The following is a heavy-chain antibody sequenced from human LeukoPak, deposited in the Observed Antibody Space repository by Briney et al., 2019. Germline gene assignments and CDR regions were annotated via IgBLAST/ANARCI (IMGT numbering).Heavy chain of an antibody. J-gene: IGHJ4*02. D-gene: IGHD2-2*01. V-gene: IGHV3-48*01. CDR2: ISSSSGNI. Sequence: PGGSLRLSCAASGFTFSSYTMNWVRQAPGKGLEWVSYISSSSGNIYYADSVKGRFTLSRDNAKTSLYLQMNSLRAEDTAVYYCSRDRHCIGSTCYGLWGQGTRVTVSS. CDR3: SRDRHCIGSTCYGL. CDR1: GFTFSSYT.